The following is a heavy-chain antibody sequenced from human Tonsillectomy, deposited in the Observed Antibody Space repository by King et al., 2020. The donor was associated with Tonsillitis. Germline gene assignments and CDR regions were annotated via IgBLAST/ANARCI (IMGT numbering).Heavy chain of an antibody. CDR3: ARDDVPPRWYFDL. CDR1: GFTFSSYA. D-gene: IGHD2-2*01. J-gene: IGHJ2*01. V-gene: IGHV3-30*04. CDR2: ISYDGSNK. Sequence: VQLVESGGGVVQPGRSLRLSCAASGFTFSSYAMHWVRQAPGKGLEWVAVISYDGSNKYYADSVKGRFTISRDNSKNTLYLQMNSLRAEDTAVYYCARDDVPPRWYFDLWGRGTLVTVSS.